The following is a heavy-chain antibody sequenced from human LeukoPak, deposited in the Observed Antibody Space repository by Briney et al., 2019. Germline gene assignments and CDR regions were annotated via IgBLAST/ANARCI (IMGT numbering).Heavy chain of an antibody. J-gene: IGHJ2*01. CDR3: AKDRAVVVPAAILEWYFDL. CDR2: IRYDGSNK. Sequence: GGSLRLSCAASGFTFSSYGMHWVRQAPGKGLEWVAFIRYDGSNKYYADSVKGRFTISRDNSKNTLYLQMNSLRAEDTAVYYCAKDRAVVVPAAILEWYFDLWGRGTLVTVSS. V-gene: IGHV3-30*02. D-gene: IGHD2-2*01. CDR1: GFTFSSYG.